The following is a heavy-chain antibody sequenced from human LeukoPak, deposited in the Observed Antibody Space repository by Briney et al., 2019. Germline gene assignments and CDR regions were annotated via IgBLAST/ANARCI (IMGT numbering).Heavy chain of an antibody. J-gene: IGHJ6*02. CDR1: GFTFSNYW. CDR3: ARAMDV. Sequence: GGSPRLSCAASGFTFSNYWMHWVRQAPGKGVEWVANIKQDGSEIYYVDSVKGRFTISRDNAKNSLYLQMNSLRAEDTAVYYCARAMDVWGQGTTVTVSS. V-gene: IGHV3-7*01. CDR2: IKQDGSEI.